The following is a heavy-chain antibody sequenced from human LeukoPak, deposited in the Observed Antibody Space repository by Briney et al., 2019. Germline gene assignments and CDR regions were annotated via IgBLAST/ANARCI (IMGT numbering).Heavy chain of an antibody. J-gene: IGHJ4*02. V-gene: IGHV4-34*01. D-gene: IGHD3-3*01. CDR3: ARGPQNFWSGYWTPNYFDY. Sequence: PSETLSLTCAVYGGSFSGYYWSWIRQPPGNGLEWIGEINHSGSTNYNPSLKSRVTISVDTSKNQFSLKLSSVTAADTAVYYCARGPQNFWSGYWTPNYFDYWGQGTLVTVSS. CDR1: GGSFSGYY. CDR2: INHSGST.